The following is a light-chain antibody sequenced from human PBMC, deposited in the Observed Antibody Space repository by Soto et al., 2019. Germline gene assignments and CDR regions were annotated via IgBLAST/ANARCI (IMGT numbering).Light chain of an antibody. CDR3: QQTYSTPPLT. CDR1: QTISRY. J-gene: IGKJ5*01. CDR2: AAS. Sequence: DLPMTQSPASLSASVGDRVTITCRASQTISRYLSWYQQKPGKAPNLLIYAASNLQSGVPSRFNGSPSGTDFTLTISSLQPEDFASYYCQQTYSTPPLTFGQGTRLVIK. V-gene: IGKV1-39*01.